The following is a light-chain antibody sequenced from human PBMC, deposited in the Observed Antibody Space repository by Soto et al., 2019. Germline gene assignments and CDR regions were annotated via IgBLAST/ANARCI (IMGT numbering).Light chain of an antibody. CDR2: KAS. V-gene: IGKV1-5*03. CDR3: QHYNSYSEA. CDR1: QTISSW. J-gene: IGKJ1*01. Sequence: IQMTQSPSTLSASVGDRVTISFVASQTISSWLAWYQQKPGKAPKLLIYKASTLKSGVPSRFSGSGSGTEFTLTISSLQPDDFATYYCQHYNSYSEAFGQGTKVDIK.